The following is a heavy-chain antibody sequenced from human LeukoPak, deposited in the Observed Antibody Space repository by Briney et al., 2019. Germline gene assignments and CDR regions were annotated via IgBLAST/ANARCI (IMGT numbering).Heavy chain of an antibody. J-gene: IGHJ5*02. Sequence: SQTLSLTCAISGDSVSSNSAAWDWIRQSPSRGLEWLGKTYYRSKWYNDYAVSVKSRITVNPDTSKNQFSLQLNSVTPEDTAVYYCAKSGDYRFDPWGQGTLVTVSS. CDR2: TYYRSKWYN. V-gene: IGHV6-1*01. CDR1: GDSVSSNSAA. D-gene: IGHD3-10*01. CDR3: AKSGDYRFDP.